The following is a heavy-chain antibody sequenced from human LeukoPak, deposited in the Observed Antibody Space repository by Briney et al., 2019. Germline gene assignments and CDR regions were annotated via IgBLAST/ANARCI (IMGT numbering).Heavy chain of an antibody. J-gene: IGHJ4*02. CDR2: IKSDGSST. CDR3: ARGSDY. CDR1: GFTFSSYW. V-gene: IGHV3-74*01. Sequence: GGSLRLSCAAPGFTFSSYWMYWVRQAPGKGLVWVSRIKSDGSSTNYADSVKGRFTISRDNAKNTLYLQMNSLRAEDTAVYYCARGSDYWGQGTLVTVSS.